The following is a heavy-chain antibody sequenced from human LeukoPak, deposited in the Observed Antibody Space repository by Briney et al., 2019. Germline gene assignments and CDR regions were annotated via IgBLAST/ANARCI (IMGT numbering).Heavy chain of an antibody. CDR1: GFTFSSYS. V-gene: IGHV3-21*01. D-gene: IGHD3-22*01. Sequence: GGSLRLSCAASGFTFSSYSMSWVRQAPGKGLEWVSSISSSSSYIYYADSVKGRFTISRDNAKNSLYLQMNSLRAEDTAVYYCARSEYYYDSSGYYYLDYWGQGTLVTVSS. CDR2: ISSSSSYI. J-gene: IGHJ4*02. CDR3: ARSEYYYDSSGYYYLDY.